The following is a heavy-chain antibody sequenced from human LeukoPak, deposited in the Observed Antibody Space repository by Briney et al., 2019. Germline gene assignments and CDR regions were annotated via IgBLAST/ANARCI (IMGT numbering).Heavy chain of an antibody. CDR3: ARDRRITIFGEQRFDP. D-gene: IGHD3-3*01. J-gene: IGHJ5*02. V-gene: IGHV1-8*01. CDR2: MNPNSGNT. CDR1: GYTFTSYD. Sequence: ASVKVSCTASGYTFTSYDINWVRQATGQGLEWMGWMNPNSGNTGYAQKFQGRVTMTRNTSISTAHMELSSLRSEDTAVYYCARDRRITIFGEQRFDPWGQGTLVTVSS.